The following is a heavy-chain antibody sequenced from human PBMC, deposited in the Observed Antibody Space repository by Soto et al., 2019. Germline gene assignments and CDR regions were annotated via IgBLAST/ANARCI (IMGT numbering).Heavy chain of an antibody. CDR2: ISSDNGNT. J-gene: IGHJ4*02. CDR3: ARGGVFFFAAPTNPFDY. Sequence: GASVKVSCKASGYTFTSSGISWVRQAPGQGLEWMGWISSDNGNTNYAQHLQGRVSMTTDTSTSTAYMELSSLRSEDTAVYYCARGGVFFFAAPTNPFDYWGQGTLVTVSS. D-gene: IGHD3-10*01. CDR1: GYTFTSSG. V-gene: IGHV1-18*01.